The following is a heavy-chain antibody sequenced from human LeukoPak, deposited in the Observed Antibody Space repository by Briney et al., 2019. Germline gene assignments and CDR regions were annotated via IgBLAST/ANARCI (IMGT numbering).Heavy chain of an antibody. CDR1: GGSISSSSYY. CDR2: IYYSGST. Sequence: PSETLSLTCTVSGGSISSSSYYWGWIRQPPGKGLEWIGSIYYSGSTYYNPSLKSRVTISVDTSKNQFSLKLSSVTAADTAVYYCARVDSSGWYRPWGQGTLVTVSS. CDR3: ARVDSSGWYRP. V-gene: IGHV4-39*01. J-gene: IGHJ4*02. D-gene: IGHD6-19*01.